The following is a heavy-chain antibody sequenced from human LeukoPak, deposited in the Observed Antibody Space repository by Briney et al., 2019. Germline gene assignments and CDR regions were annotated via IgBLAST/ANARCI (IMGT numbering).Heavy chain of an antibody. CDR2: INYSGTT. D-gene: IGHD3-22*01. J-gene: IGHJ3*02. Sequence: PSETLSLTCTVSGGSISGYYWSWIRQPPGKGLEWIGYINYSGTTNYNPSLESRVTMSLDTSKKQFSLRLRSVTAADTAVYYCARGYYDSSGYHHHDTFDIWGQGTMVTVSS. V-gene: IGHV4-59*01. CDR1: GGSISGYY. CDR3: ARGYYDSSGYHHHDTFDI.